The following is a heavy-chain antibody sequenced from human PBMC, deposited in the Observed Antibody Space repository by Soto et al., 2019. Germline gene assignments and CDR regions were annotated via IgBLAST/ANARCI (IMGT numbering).Heavy chain of an antibody. J-gene: IGHJ5*02. CDR3: AKSYYYDSSGYYNWFDP. Sequence: GWALRLSCAASGFSFSSYGMHWVRQAPGKGLEWVAVISYDGSNKYYADSVKGRFTISRDNSKKTLYLQMNSLRAEDTAVYYCAKSYYYDSSGYYNWFDPWGQGTLVTVSS. V-gene: IGHV3-30*18. D-gene: IGHD3-22*01. CDR2: ISYDGSNK. CDR1: GFSFSSYG.